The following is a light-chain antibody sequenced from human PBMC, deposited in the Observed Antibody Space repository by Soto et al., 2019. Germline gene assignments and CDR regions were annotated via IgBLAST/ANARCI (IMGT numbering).Light chain of an antibody. V-gene: IGKV3-20*01. J-gene: IGKJ5*01. Sequence: ETVLTQSPGTLSLSPGERATLSCRASQSVTSSDLAWYQQKPGQAPRILIYGSSIRATGIPDRFSGSGSETDFILSISRLEPEDFAVYYCQQYGSSLFTFGQGTRLEIK. CDR3: QQYGSSLFT. CDR1: QSVTSSD. CDR2: GSS.